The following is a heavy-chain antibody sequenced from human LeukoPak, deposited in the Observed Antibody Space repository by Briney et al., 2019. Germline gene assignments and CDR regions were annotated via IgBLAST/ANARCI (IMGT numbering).Heavy chain of an antibody. J-gene: IGHJ5*02. CDR3: ARRHDYYYGSGSHNNWFDP. D-gene: IGHD3-10*01. CDR2: INHSGST. Sequence: SETLSLTCAVYGGSFSGYYWSWIRQPPGKGLERIGEINHSGSTNYNPSLKSRVTISVDTSKNQFSLKLTSVTAADTAVYYCARRHDYYYGSGSHNNWFDPWGQGTLVTVSS. CDR1: GGSFSGYY. V-gene: IGHV4-34*01.